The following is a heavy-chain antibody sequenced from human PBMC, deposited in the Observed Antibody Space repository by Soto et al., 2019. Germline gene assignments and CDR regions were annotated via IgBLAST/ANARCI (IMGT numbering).Heavy chain of an antibody. Sequence: QVQLVQSGAEVKKPGSSVKVSCKASGGTFSSYAISWVRQAPGQGLEWMGGIIPIFGTANYAQKFQGRVTITADESTSTADMELSSLRSEDTAVYYCASRKGCSSTSCYSDYYYYYGMDVWGQGTTVTVSS. V-gene: IGHV1-69*01. CDR1: GGTFSSYA. J-gene: IGHJ6*02. D-gene: IGHD2-2*01. CDR2: IIPIFGTA. CDR3: ASRKGCSSTSCYSDYYYYYGMDV.